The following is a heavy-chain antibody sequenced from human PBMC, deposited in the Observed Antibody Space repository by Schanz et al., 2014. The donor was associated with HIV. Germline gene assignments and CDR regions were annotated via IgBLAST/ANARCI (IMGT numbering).Heavy chain of an antibody. CDR2: IIPLFGAT. D-gene: IGHD6-6*01. Sequence: QVQLVQSGAEVKKPGSSLKVSCKLSGDTFSDYAISWVRQAPGQGLEWMGGIIPLFGATNYAPKFQDRVTIIADEAASTAYMELNSLRSEDTAVYYCARFRTSSSSFYFYYYGLDVWGQGTTVAVSS. V-gene: IGHV1-69*01. J-gene: IGHJ6*02. CDR1: GDTFSDYA. CDR3: ARFRTSSSSFYFYYYGLDV.